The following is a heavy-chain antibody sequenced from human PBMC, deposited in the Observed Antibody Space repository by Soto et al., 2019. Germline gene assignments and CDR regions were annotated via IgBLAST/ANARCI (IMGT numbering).Heavy chain of an antibody. CDR1: GFTFSSYG. D-gene: IGHD1-1*01. CDR3: ERGPRSKMATTNFDY. CDR2: IWYDGSNK. J-gene: IGHJ4*02. V-gene: IGHV3-33*01. Sequence: PGGSLRLSCAASGFTFSSYGMHWVRQAPGKGLEWVAVIWYDGSNKYYADSVKGRFTISRDNSKNTLYLQMNSLRAEDTAVYYCERGPRSKMATTNFDYWGQGTLVTVSS.